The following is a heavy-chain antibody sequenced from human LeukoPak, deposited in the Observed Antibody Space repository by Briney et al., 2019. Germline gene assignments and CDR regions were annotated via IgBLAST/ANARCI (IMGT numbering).Heavy chain of an antibody. V-gene: IGHV3-21*04. CDR2: ISISSSYI. CDR3: VRDRGTYRPIDY. D-gene: IGHD1-26*01. J-gene: IGHJ4*02. CDR1: GFTISSYP. Sequence: PGSSLRLSCAASGFTISSYPMNWVRQAPGKGLEWVSSISISSSYIYYADSVKGRFTISRDNAQNSLYLQVNSLRAEDTAIYYCVRDRGTYRPIDYWGQGTLVTVSS.